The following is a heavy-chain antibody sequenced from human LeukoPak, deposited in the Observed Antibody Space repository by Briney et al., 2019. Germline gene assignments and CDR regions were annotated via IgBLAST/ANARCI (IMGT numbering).Heavy chain of an antibody. CDR1: GYTFTSYY. J-gene: IGHJ4*02. CDR3: ARASERYSSSWLLDY. Sequence: GASVKVSCKASGYTFTSYYMHWVRQAPGQGLEWMGIINPSGGSTSYAQKFQGRVTITADESTSTAYMELSSLRSEDTAVYYCARASERYSSSWLLDYWGQGTLVTVSS. CDR2: INPSGGST. V-gene: IGHV1-46*01. D-gene: IGHD6-13*01.